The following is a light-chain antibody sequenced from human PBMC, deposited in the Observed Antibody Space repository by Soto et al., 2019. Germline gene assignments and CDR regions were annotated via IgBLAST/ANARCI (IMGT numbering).Light chain of an antibody. Sequence: QSVLTQPPSASGTPGQRVTISCSGSSSNIGSNTVNWYQQLPGTAPKLLIYSNNQRPSGVPDRFSGSKSGTSASLAISGLQSEDEADYYCSSYGGSYTVVFGGGTKLTVL. CDR2: SNN. CDR1: SSNIGSNT. J-gene: IGLJ2*01. CDR3: SSYGGSYTVV. V-gene: IGLV1-44*01.